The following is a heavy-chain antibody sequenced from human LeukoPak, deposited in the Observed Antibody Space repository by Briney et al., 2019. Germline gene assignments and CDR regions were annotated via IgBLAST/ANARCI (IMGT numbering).Heavy chain of an antibody. CDR2: IYYSGST. Sequence: SETLSLTCTVSGYSISSGYSWSWIRQPPGKGLEWIGYIYYSGSTYYNPSLKSRVTISVDTSKNQFSLKLSSVTAADTAVYYCARGQGYSYGDLDAFDIWGQGTMVTVSS. V-gene: IGHV4-30-4*07. CDR3: ARGQGYSYGDLDAFDI. CDR1: GYSISSGYS. D-gene: IGHD5-18*01. J-gene: IGHJ3*02.